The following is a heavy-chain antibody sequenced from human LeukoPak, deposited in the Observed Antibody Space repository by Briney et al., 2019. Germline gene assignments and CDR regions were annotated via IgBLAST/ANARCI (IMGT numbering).Heavy chain of an antibody. CDR3: AKGPFFYYDASGYNYYDL. CDR1: GFTFSSYS. V-gene: IGHV3-21*04. CDR2: ISSSSSYI. Sequence: GGSLRLSCAASGFTFSSYSMNWVRQAPGKGLEWVSPISSSSSYIYYADSVKGRFTISRDNAKNSLYLQMNSLRADDTAVYYCAKGPFFYYDASGYNYYDLWGQGTLVTVSS. D-gene: IGHD3-22*01. J-gene: IGHJ4*02.